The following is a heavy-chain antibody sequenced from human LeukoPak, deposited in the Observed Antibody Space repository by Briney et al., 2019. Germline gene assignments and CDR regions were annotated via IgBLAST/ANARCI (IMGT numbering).Heavy chain of an antibody. D-gene: IGHD3-22*01. Sequence: ASVKASCKASGYTFTSYGISWVRQAPGQGLEWMGWISAYNGNTNYAQKLQGRVTMTTDTSTSTAYMELRSLRSDDTAVYYCARDGYYDSSGYPAYPWDYWGQGTLVTVSS. V-gene: IGHV1-18*01. CDR3: ARDGYYDSSGYPAYPWDY. CDR1: GYTFTSYG. J-gene: IGHJ4*02. CDR2: ISAYNGNT.